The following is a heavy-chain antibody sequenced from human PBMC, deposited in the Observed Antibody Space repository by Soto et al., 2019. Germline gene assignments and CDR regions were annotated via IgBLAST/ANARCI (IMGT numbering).Heavy chain of an antibody. D-gene: IGHD6-19*01. J-gene: IGHJ5*02. CDR1: GYTFTSYC. CDR3: AREKQQQGLVPGWFDP. CDR2: ISAYDGSG. V-gene: IGHV1-18*04. Sequence: ASLKVSCKASGYTFTSYCISWVRQAPGQGLEWIGWISAYDGSGNDAQKLEERVTRTTGTSTSTAYMELRSLRSDDTAVDYCAREKQQQGLVPGWFDPWGQRTLVTVSS.